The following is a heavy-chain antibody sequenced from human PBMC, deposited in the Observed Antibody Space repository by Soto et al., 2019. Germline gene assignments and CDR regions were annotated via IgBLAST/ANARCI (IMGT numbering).Heavy chain of an antibody. V-gene: IGHV3-64D*08. CDR3: ARGFYSLDV. CDR2: VSPDGNNE. J-gene: IGHJ6*02. CDR1: GFTLSGRS. Sequence: GGSLRLSCSASGFTLSGRSMHWVRQAPGKGLEYVSGVSPDGNNEYYTDSVKGRFTISRDNSKNTLHLHMRSLRPEDTAVFYCARGFYSLDVWGQGTTVTVSS.